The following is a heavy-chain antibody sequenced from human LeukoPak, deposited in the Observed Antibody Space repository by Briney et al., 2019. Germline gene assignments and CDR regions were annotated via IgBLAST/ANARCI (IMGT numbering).Heavy chain of an antibody. Sequence: GGSLRLSCAASGFTVSSNYMSWVRQAPGKGLEWVSVIHSGGSTYYADSVKGRFTISRDNSKNTLYLQMNSLRAEDTAVYYCARVRIAAAGKFYFDYWGQGTLVTVSS. V-gene: IGHV3-66*01. CDR2: IHSGGST. D-gene: IGHD6-13*01. J-gene: IGHJ4*02. CDR3: ARVRIAAAGKFYFDY. CDR1: GFTVSSNY.